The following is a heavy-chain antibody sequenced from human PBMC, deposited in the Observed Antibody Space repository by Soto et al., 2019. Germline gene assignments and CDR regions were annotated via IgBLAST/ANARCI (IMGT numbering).Heavy chain of an antibody. D-gene: IGHD6-6*01. CDR3: ARGLDSISSGLYFDY. V-gene: IGHV4-34*01. J-gene: IGHJ4*02. Sequence: QVQLQQWGAGLLKPSETLSLTCAVYGGSFSGYYWSWIRQPPGKGLEWIGEINHSGCTNYNPSLKSRVTISVDTSKNQFSLKLSSVTAADTAVYYCARGLDSISSGLYFDYWGQGTLVTVSS. CDR1: GGSFSGYY. CDR2: INHSGCT.